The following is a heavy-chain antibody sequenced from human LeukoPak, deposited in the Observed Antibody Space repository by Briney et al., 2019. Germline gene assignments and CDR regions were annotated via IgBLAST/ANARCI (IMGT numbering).Heavy chain of an antibody. Sequence: PGGSLRLSCAASGFTFSSYSMNWVRQAPGKGLEWVSYISSSSTIYYADSVKGRFTISRDNAKNSLYLQMNSLRAEDTAVYYCARAHGGSYYLNWGQGTLVTASS. D-gene: IGHD1-26*01. CDR3: ARAHGGSYYLN. V-gene: IGHV3-48*01. J-gene: IGHJ4*02. CDR2: ISSSSTI. CDR1: GFTFSSYS.